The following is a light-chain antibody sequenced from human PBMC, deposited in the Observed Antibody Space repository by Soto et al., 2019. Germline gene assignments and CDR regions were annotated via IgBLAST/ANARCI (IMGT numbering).Light chain of an antibody. J-gene: IGLJ1*01. V-gene: IGLV2-14*01. Sequence: QSVLTQPASVSGSPGQSITISCTGTSSDVGGHNAVSWYRQDPGKAPKLVIYDVTNRPSGVSNRFSGSKSGNTASLTISGLQTEDEADYYCSSFTSSITYVFGTGTRSPS. CDR1: SSDVGGHNA. CDR3: SSFTSSITYV. CDR2: DVT.